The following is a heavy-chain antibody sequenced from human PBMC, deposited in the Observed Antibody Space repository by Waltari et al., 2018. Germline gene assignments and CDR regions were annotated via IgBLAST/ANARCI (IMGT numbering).Heavy chain of an antibody. D-gene: IGHD3-3*01. J-gene: IGHJ5*02. CDR3: ARDKADFWSGYFENWFDP. V-gene: IGHV4-30-4*08. CDR2: IYYSGST. CDR1: GGSISSGDYY. Sequence: QVQLQESGPGLVKPSQTLSLTCTVSGGSISSGDYYWSWIRQPPGKGLEWIGYIYYSGSTYYNPSLKSRFTISVDTSKNQFSLKLSSVTAADTAVYYCARDKADFWSGYFENWFDPWGQGTLVTVSS.